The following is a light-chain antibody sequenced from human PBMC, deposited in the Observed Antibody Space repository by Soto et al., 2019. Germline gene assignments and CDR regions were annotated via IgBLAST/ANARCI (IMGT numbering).Light chain of an antibody. CDR1: QSVSIW. V-gene: IGKV1-5*03. CDR3: QQYNTYLT. J-gene: IGKJ1*01. Sequence: DIQMTQSPSTLSASEGDRVTISCRASQSVSIWLAWYQQKPGRAPKLLIYKSSILGSGVPSRFSGSGSGTEFTLTISSLQPDDFATYYCQQYNTYLTFGQGTKVDIK. CDR2: KSS.